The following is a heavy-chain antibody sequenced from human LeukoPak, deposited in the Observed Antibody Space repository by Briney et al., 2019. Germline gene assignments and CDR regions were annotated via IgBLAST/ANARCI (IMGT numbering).Heavy chain of an antibody. CDR3: AKAGSYDILTGYYHDAFDI. D-gene: IGHD3-9*01. Sequence: GGSLRLSCAASGFTFSSYAMSWVRQAPGKGLEWVSAISVSGGSTYYADSVKGRFTISRDNSKNTLYLQMNSLRAEDTAVYYCAKAGSYDILTGYYHDAFDIWGQGTMVTVSS. J-gene: IGHJ3*02. CDR1: GFTFSSYA. V-gene: IGHV3-23*01. CDR2: ISVSGGST.